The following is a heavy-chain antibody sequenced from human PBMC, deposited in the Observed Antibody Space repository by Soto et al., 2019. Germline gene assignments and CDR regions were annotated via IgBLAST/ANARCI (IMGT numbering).Heavy chain of an antibody. CDR1: GGSIRSGDYY. D-gene: IGHD6-25*01. CDR3: ARERSSGWFDP. V-gene: IGHV4-30-4*01. J-gene: IGHJ5*02. CDR2: IYYSGST. Sequence: SETLSLTCTVSGGSIRSGDYYWSWIRQPPGKGLEWIGYIYYSGSTYYNPSLKSRVTISVDTSKNQFSLKLSSVTAADTAVYYCARERSSGWFDPWGQGTLVTVSS.